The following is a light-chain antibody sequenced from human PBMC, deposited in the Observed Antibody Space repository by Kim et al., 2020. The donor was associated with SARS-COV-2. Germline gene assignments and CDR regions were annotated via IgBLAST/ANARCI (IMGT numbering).Light chain of an antibody. Sequence: ASVGDRATITCRASQYISSYLAWYQQKPGQTPKLLIYAASTLQSGVPSRFSGSGSGTDFSLTISSLQPEDVATYYCQKYNSAPHTFGQGTKVDIK. J-gene: IGKJ1*01. CDR1: QYISSY. CDR2: AAS. CDR3: QKYNSAPHT. V-gene: IGKV1-27*01.